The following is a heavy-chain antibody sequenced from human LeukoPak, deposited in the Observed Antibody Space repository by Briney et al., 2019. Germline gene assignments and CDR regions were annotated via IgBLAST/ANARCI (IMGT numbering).Heavy chain of an antibody. CDR3: ARVLGLLGSWFDP. D-gene: IGHD2-15*01. CDR1: GGSIRSLSHY. J-gene: IGHJ5*02. Sequence: PSETLSLTCTVSGGSIRSLSHYWGWIRQPPGKGLEWIGSMYYSGSTYNNPSLKSRVTISVDTSKNQFSLKLSSVTAADTAVYYCARVLGLLGSWFDPWGQGTLVTVSS. CDR2: MYYSGST. V-gene: IGHV4-39*07.